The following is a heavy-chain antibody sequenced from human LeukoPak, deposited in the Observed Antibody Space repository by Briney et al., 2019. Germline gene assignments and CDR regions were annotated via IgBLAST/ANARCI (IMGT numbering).Heavy chain of an antibody. D-gene: IGHD1-26*01. J-gene: IGHJ4*02. Sequence: GGSLRLSCAASGFTFSSFSMIWVRQAPGKGLEWVSSTSSSSAYIFYAESGKGRFTISRDNAKNTLLLQMNSLRAEDTAVYYCVRDGVGAPPFDYWGQGVLVTVSS. V-gene: IGHV3-21*01. CDR3: VRDGVGAPPFDY. CDR2: TSSSSAYI. CDR1: GFTFSSFS.